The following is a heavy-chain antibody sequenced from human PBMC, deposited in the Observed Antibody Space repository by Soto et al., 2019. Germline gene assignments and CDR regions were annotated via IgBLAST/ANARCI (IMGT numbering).Heavy chain of an antibody. D-gene: IGHD1-7*01. CDR2: INPNSGGT. CDR3: ARAWVRNYLSIGY. Sequence: GASVKVSCKASGYTFTGYYMHWVRQAPGQGLEWMGWINPNSGGTNYAQKFQGRVTMTRDTSISTAYMELSRLRSDDTAVYYCARAWVRNYLSIGYWGQGTLVTVSS. J-gene: IGHJ4*02. V-gene: IGHV1-2*02. CDR1: GYTFTGYY.